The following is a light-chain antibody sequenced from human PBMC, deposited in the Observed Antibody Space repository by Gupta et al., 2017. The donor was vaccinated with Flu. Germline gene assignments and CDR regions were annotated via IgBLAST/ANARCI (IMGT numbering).Light chain of an antibody. V-gene: IGKV1-5*03. CDR2: KAS. J-gene: IGKJ1*01. CDR3: QQYNSLWT. CDR1: ESIGRW. Sequence: DIQMTQSPSTLSASVGDRVTITCRASESIGRWLAWYQQKPGKAPKVLIYKASTLESGVPSRFSGSGSGTEFPLTISSLQPDDFTTYYCQQYNSLWTFGQGTKVEIK.